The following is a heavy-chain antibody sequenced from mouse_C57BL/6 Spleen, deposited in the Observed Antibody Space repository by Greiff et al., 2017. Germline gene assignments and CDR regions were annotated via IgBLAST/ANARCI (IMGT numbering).Heavy chain of an antibody. V-gene: IGHV1-64*01. CDR3: ARGDYYGSSYVDFDV. J-gene: IGHJ1*03. Sequence: QVQLQQPGAELVKPGASVKLSCKASGYTFTSYWMHWVKQRPGQGLEWIGMIQPNSGSTNYNEKFKSKATLTVDKSSSTAYMQLSSLTSEDSAVYYCARGDYYGSSYVDFDVWGTGTTVTVSS. CDR2: IQPNSGST. D-gene: IGHD1-1*01. CDR1: GYTFTSYW.